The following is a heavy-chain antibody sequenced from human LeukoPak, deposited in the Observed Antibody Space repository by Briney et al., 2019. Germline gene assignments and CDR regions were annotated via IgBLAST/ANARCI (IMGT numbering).Heavy chain of an antibody. V-gene: IGHV3-30*02. D-gene: IGHD4-17*01. CDR1: GFTFSSYG. CDR3: AKQEYGDYKLTTDY. Sequence: GGSLRLSCAASGFTFSSYGMHWVRQAPGKGLEWVAFIRYDGSNKYYADSVKGRFTISRDNSKNTLYLQMNSLRAEDTAVYYCAKQEYGDYKLTTDYWGQGTLVTVSS. CDR2: IRYDGSNK. J-gene: IGHJ4*02.